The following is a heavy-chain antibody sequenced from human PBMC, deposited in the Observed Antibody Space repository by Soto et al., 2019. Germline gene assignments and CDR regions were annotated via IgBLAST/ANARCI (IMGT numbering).Heavy chain of an antibody. CDR2: IDTYGSAT. CDR3: ARDQLYYNDISGRPLNAFDV. Sequence: PGGSLRLSCAASGFSLSGYWMHWVRQAPGKGLVWVSRIDTYGSATKYADSVKGRFTISRDNAKNSLYLQMNSLRAEDTAVYYCARDQLYYNDISGRPLNAFDVWGQGTMVTVSS. D-gene: IGHD3-22*01. CDR1: GFSLSGYW. J-gene: IGHJ3*01. V-gene: IGHV3-74*01.